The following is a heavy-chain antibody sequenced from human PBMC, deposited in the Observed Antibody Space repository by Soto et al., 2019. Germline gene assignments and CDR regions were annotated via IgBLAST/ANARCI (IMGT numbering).Heavy chain of an antibody. D-gene: IGHD6-13*01. CDR3: GRGGFSTNWRFDY. Sequence: QVQLVESGGGVVQPGRSLRLSCAASGFTFSDYAMHWVRQAPGKGLEWVASIWFDGATKYYADSVKGRFTISRDNSKNTVYLQMNSLRAEDPALYHCGRGGFSTNWRFDYWGQGSLVAVSS. J-gene: IGHJ4*02. CDR2: IWFDGATK. V-gene: IGHV3-33*01. CDR1: GFTFSDYA.